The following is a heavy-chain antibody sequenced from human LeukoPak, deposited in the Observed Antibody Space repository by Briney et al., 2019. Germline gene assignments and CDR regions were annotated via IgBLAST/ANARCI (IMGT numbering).Heavy chain of an antibody. Sequence: GGSLRLSCAASGFTFDDYGMSWVRQAPGKGLEWVSGIKWNGGSTGYADSVKGRFTISRDNAKNSLYLQMNSLRAEDTALYYCARDTSSSYGSGSDYWGQGTLVTVSS. J-gene: IGHJ4*02. CDR1: GFTFDDYG. CDR3: ARDTSSSYGSGSDY. CDR2: IKWNGGST. D-gene: IGHD3-10*01. V-gene: IGHV3-20*04.